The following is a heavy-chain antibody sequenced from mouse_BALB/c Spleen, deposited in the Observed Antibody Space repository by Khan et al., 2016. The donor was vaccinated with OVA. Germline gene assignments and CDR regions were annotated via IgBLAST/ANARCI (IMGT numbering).Heavy chain of an antibody. CDR3: ERNPFAY. V-gene: IGHV1-52*01. CDR2: IDPYDSET. CDR1: GYTFTSYW. Sequence: QVQLQQSGTELVRPGTSVKLSCKASGYTFTSYWMNWIKQWPEQGLEWIGRIDPYDSETHYNQKFKDKATLTVDKSSNTAYMQLSSLTSEDSAVYYCERNPFAYWGQGTLVTVSA. J-gene: IGHJ3*01.